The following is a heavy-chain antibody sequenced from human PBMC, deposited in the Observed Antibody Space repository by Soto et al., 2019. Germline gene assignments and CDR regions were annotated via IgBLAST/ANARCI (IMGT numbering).Heavy chain of an antibody. CDR3: ARGPTSDKVDY. CDR2: IYDSGKT. Sequence: SETLSLTCTVSGGSINSADYYWSWIRQPPGEGLEWIGHIYDSGKTYTNPSLQSQVTMSVDTSKTQFSLRLTSVTAADTAVYYCARGPTSDKVDYWGQGTLVTVSS. J-gene: IGHJ4*02. D-gene: IGHD3-10*01. CDR1: GGSINSADYY. V-gene: IGHV4-30-4*01.